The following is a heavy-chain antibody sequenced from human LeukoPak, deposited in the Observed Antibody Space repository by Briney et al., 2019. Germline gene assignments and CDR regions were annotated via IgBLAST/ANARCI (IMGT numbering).Heavy chain of an antibody. Sequence: ASVKVSCKASGYTFTTYGINWVRQAPGQGLEWMAWIGTNNGDTNYAQKFQGRVTMTTDTSTTTAYMELRSLTSDDTPVYYCGRDDCGGSSNWGQHWGQGTLVTVSS. V-gene: IGHV1-18*01. CDR2: IGTNNGDT. CDR3: GRDDCGGSSNWGQH. D-gene: IGHD2-15*01. CDR1: GYTFTTYG. J-gene: IGHJ1*01.